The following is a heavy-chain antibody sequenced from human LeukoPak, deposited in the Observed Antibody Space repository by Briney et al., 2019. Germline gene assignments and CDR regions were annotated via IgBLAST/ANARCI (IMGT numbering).Heavy chain of an antibody. Sequence: SETLSLTRTVSGGSISSYYWSWIRQPPGKGLEWIGYIYYSGSTNYNPSLKSRVTISVDTSKNQFSLKLSSVTAADTAVYYCASGIPYGDTRETWGQGTLVTVSS. CDR1: GGSISSYY. V-gene: IGHV4-59*08. D-gene: IGHD4-17*01. CDR3: ASGIPYGDTRET. CDR2: IYYSGST. J-gene: IGHJ5*02.